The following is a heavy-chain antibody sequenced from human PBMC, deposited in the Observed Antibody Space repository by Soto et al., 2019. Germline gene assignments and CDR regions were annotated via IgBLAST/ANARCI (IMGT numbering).Heavy chain of an antibody. J-gene: IGHJ3*02. D-gene: IGHD4-17*01. Sequence: GASVKVSCKASGGTFSSYAISWVRQAPGQGLEWMGGIIPIFGTANYAQKFQGRVTITADESTSTAYMELSSLRSEDTAVYYCARAMNDYGAKRGAFDIWGQGTMVTVSS. CDR2: IIPIFGTA. V-gene: IGHV1-69*13. CDR3: ARAMNDYGAKRGAFDI. CDR1: GGTFSSYA.